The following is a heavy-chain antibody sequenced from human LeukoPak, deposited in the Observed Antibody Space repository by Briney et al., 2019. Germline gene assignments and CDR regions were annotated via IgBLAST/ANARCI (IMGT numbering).Heavy chain of an antibody. Sequence: ASVKVSCKASGYTFTSYYMHWVRQAPGQGLEGMGIINPSGGSTSYAQKFQGRVTMTRDTSTSTVYMELSSLRSEDTAVYYCARISDGYRREMSFDYWGQGTLVTVSS. J-gene: IGHJ4*02. V-gene: IGHV1-46*01. CDR1: GYTFTSYY. D-gene: IGHD5-24*01. CDR2: INPSGGST. CDR3: ARISDGYRREMSFDY.